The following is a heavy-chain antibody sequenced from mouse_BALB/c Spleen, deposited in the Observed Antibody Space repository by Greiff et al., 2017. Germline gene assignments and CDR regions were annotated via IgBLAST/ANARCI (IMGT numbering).Heavy chain of an antibody. D-gene: IGHD2-2*01. Sequence: DVMLVESGGGLVKPGGSLKLSCAASGFTFSSYAMSWVRQTPEKRLEWVASISSGGSTYYPDSVKGRFTISRDNAKNTLYLQMSSLRSEDTAMYYCARDGYELTLFDYWGQGTTLTVSS. V-gene: IGHV5-6-5*01. CDR1: GFTFSSYA. CDR3: ARDGYELTLFDY. J-gene: IGHJ2*01. CDR2: ISSGGST.